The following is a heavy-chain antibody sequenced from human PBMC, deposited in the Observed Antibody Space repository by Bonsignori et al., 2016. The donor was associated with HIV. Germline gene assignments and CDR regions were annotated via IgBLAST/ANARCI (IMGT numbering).Heavy chain of an antibody. Sequence: GGSLRLSCAASGFTFSSYGMHWVRQAPGKGLEWVAFIRYDGSDKYYADSVKGRFTISRDNSKNTLYLQMNSLRAEDTAVFYCAKRDTITKIRGVIPYYYYYMDVWGEGTTVTVSS. CDR2: IRYDGSDK. CDR3: AKRDTITKIRGVIPYYYYYMDV. V-gene: IGHV3-30*02. CDR1: GFTFSSYG. D-gene: IGHD3-10*01. J-gene: IGHJ6*03.